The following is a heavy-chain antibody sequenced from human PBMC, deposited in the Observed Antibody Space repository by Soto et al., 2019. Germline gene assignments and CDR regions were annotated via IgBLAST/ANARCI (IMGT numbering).Heavy chain of an antibody. Sequence: LGLSCASSGFTLSMSAVNWVRQAPGKGLEWVSYISDSGDRTYYADSVKGRFTISRDRSKNTVSLQMDSLRAEDTAVYYCAKDRGIIVKAGDAFDVWGQGTKVTVSS. CDR1: GFTLSMSA. CDR3: AKDRGIIVKAGDAFDV. CDR2: ISDSGDRT. J-gene: IGHJ3*01. V-gene: IGHV3-23*01. D-gene: IGHD3-16*02.